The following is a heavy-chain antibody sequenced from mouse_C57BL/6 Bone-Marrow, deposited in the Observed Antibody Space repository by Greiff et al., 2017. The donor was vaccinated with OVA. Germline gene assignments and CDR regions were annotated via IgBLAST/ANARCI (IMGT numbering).Heavy chain of an antibody. CDR3: ARVFYYDYLDY. Sequence: EVKLVESGGGLVKPGGSLKLSCAASGFTFSSYAMSWVRQTPEKRLEWVATISDGGSYTYYPDNVKGRFTISRDNAKNNLYLQMSHLTSEDTAMYYCARVFYYDYLDYWGQGTTLTVSS. CDR1: GFTFSSYA. CDR2: ISDGGSYT. J-gene: IGHJ2*01. V-gene: IGHV5-4*03. D-gene: IGHD2-4*01.